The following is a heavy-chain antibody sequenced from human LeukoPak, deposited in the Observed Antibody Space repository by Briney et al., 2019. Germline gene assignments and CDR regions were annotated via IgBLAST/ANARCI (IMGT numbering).Heavy chain of an antibody. CDR3: ARDTRYCSGGSCYSVQFDY. V-gene: IGHV3-11*06. CDR2: ISSSSSYI. D-gene: IGHD2-15*01. J-gene: IGHJ4*02. Sequence: GGSLRLSCAASGFIPSDYYMTWIRQAPGKGLEWVSSISSSSSYIYYADSVKGRFTISRDNAKNLLYLQMNSLRAEDTAVYYCARDTRYCSGGSCYSVQFDYWGQGTLVTVSS. CDR1: GFIPSDYY.